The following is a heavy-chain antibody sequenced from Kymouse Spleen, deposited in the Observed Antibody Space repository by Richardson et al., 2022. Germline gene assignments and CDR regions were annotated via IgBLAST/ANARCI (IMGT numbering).Heavy chain of an antibody. CDR2: IWYDGSNK. CDR3: ARGSRITMVRGVITFDY. CDR1: GFTFSSYG. D-gene: IGHD3-10*01. V-gene: IGHV3-33*01. Sequence: QVQLVESGGGVVQPGRSLRLSCAASGFTFSSYGMHWVRQAPGKGLEWVAVIWYDGSNKYYADSVKGRFTISRDNSKNTLYLQMNSLRAEDTAVYYCARGSRITMVRGVITFDYWGQGTLVTVSS. J-gene: IGHJ4*02.